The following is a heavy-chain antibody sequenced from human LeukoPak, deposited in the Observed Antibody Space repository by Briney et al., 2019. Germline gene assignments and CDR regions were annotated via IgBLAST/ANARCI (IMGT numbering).Heavy chain of an antibody. CDR3: AKARGNYFTHLDY. Sequence: GGSLRPSCAASGFTFTNYAMSWVRQAPGKGLEWVSPVTGSGDSTFYAVSVKGRFTISRDNSKNTLFLQMNSLRAEDTAVYYCAKARGNYFTHLDYWGQGTLVTVSS. V-gene: IGHV3-23*01. J-gene: IGHJ4*02. D-gene: IGHD2/OR15-2a*01. CDR2: VTGSGDST. CDR1: GFTFTNYA.